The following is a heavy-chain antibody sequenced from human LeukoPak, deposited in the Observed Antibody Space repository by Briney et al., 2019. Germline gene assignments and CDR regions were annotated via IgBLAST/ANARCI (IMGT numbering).Heavy chain of an antibody. CDR1: GGSFRGYY. CDR3: ARVLVPAAAFDY. J-gene: IGHJ4*02. CDR2: INHSGST. V-gene: IGHV4-34*01. Sequence: PSETLSLTCGILGGSFRGYYWSWIRQPPGKGLEWIGEINHSGSTNYNPSLKSRVTISVDASKNQFSLKLSSVTAADTAVYYCARVLVPAAAFDYWGQGTLVTVSS. D-gene: IGHD2-2*01.